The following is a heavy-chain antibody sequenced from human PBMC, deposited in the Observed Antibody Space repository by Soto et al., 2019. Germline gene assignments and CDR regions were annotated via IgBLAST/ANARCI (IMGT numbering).Heavy chain of an antibody. CDR2: VIPNLGVT. Sequence: QVQLVQSGAEVKKPGSSVKVSCKASGATLSSYTFGWVRQAPGQGLEGMGRVIPNLGVTNYAKKFQGRFTIVVDTSTSTAYMELNSLRYEDTAVYYCARDKGYCSDTSCPDFDYWGQGTLVTVSS. CDR1: GATLSSYT. V-gene: IGHV1-69*08. D-gene: IGHD2-15*01. CDR3: ARDKGYCSDTSCPDFDY. J-gene: IGHJ4*02.